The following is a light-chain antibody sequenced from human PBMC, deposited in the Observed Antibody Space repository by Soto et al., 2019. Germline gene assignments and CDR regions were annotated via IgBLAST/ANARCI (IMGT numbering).Light chain of an antibody. CDR2: GAS. Sequence: EIEMAQSPDTLSVSPGERATLSCRASQSISSKLAWYQQRPGQAPRLLIYGASTRATGVPVRFRGGGCGTEFTLTISGLQSEDFAIYYCQQYQYLWTFGQGTKVDIK. J-gene: IGKJ1*01. V-gene: IGKV3-15*01. CDR3: QQYQYLWT. CDR1: QSISSK.